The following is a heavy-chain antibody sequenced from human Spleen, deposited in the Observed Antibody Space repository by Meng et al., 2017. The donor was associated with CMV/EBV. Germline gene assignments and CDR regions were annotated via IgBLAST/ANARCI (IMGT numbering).Heavy chain of an antibody. J-gene: IGHJ4*02. CDR3: ARRSVGGTYYFDY. D-gene: IGHD1-26*01. V-gene: IGHV5-51*01. CDR2: VYPGDSDT. CDR1: GYSFTNYW. Sequence: GESLKISCQGSGYSFTNYWIVWVRQMPERGLEWMGFVYPGDSDTRYSPSFEGQVTISADKSISIAYLQWNRVKASDNAMYYCARRSVGGTYYFDYWGQGTLVTVSS.